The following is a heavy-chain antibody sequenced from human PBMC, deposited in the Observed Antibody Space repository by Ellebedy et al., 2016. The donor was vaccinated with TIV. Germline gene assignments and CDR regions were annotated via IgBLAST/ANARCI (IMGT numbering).Heavy chain of an antibody. CDR2: IFSNDKE. D-gene: IGHD2-21*02. Sequence: SGPTLVKPKETLTLTCTVSGFSLGNIIMGVSWIRQPPGKALEWHAHIFSNDKESYSTTLKNRFSISKDTSKSQVVLTMTNVDPVDTATYYCARALYYCGGDFSYNFDYWGQGALVTVSS. CDR1: GFSLGNIIMG. V-gene: IGHV2-26*01. CDR3: ARALYYCGGDFSYNFDY. J-gene: IGHJ4*02.